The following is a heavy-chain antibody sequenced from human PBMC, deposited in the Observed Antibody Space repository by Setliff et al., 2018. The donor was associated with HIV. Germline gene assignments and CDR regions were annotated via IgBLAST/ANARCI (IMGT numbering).Heavy chain of an antibody. Sequence: SETLSLTCTVSGGSISTSSHSWGWIRQSPGKGLEWVGHINHSRSTFYNPSLKNRVTMSIDTSTNQFSLKLTSVTAADTSVHFCASRLPLSSGSAFAYWGQGTLVTVSS. D-gene: IGHD3-10*01. V-gene: IGHV4-39*01. CDR1: GGSISTSSHS. CDR2: INHSRST. CDR3: ASRLPLSSGSAFAY. J-gene: IGHJ4*02.